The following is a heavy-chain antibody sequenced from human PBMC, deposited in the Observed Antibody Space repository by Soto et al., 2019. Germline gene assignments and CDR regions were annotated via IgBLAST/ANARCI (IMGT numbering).Heavy chain of an antibody. CDR1: GGSISSYY. CDR2: IYHSGST. Sequence: SETLSLTCTVSGGSISSYYWSWIRQPPGKGLEWIGYIYHSGSTNYNPSLKSRVTITRDTSISTAYMELSRLRSDDTAVYYCARDGATTTGTTEIWSSFNFYGMDVWGQGTTVTVS. J-gene: IGHJ6*02. V-gene: IGHV4-59*01. D-gene: IGHD1-1*01. CDR3: ARDGATTTGTTEIWSSFNFYGMDV.